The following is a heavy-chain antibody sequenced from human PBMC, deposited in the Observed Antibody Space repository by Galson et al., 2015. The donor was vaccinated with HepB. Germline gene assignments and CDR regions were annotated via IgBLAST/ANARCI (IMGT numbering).Heavy chain of an antibody. J-gene: IGHJ4*02. CDR2: ISYDGSNK. CDR3: ATEWLLAGPFDY. V-gene: IGHV3-30-3*01. CDR1: GFTFSSYA. D-gene: IGHD5-12*01. Sequence: SLRLSCAASGFTFSSYAMHWVRQAPGKGLEWVAVISYDGSNKYYADSVKGRFTISRDNSKNTLYLQMNSLRAEDTAVYYDATEWLLAGPFDYWGQGTLVTVSS.